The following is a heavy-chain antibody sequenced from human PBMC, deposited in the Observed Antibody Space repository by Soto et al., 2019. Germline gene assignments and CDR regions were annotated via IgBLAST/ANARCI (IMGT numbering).Heavy chain of an antibody. J-gene: IGHJ4*02. V-gene: IGHV3-9*01. D-gene: IGHD2-2*01. CDR2: ISWNSGNT. Sequence: EVQLVESGGGLVQPGRSLRLSCAASGFTFDNYAMHWVRQAPGKGLEWVSSISWNSGNTDYAGSVKGRFIISRDSAKNSLYLQMNCLRAEDTALYYCARSPQYCRITNCRAYFVYWGQGTLVTVSS. CDR3: ARSPQYCRITNCRAYFVY. CDR1: GFTFDNYA.